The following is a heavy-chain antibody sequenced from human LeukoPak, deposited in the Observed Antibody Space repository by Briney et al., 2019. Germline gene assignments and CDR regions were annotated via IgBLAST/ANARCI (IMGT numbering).Heavy chain of an antibody. Sequence: GGSLRLSCAASGFTFSSYAMTWVRQAPGKGLEWVSAISGSGGSTYYADSVKGRFTISRDNSKNTLYLQMNSLRAEDTAVYYCARDLSGVTGYTYGRGIDYWGQGTLVTVSS. D-gene: IGHD5-18*01. J-gene: IGHJ4*02. CDR2: ISGSGGST. CDR3: ARDLSGVTGYTYGRGIDY. CDR1: GFTFSSYA. V-gene: IGHV3-23*01.